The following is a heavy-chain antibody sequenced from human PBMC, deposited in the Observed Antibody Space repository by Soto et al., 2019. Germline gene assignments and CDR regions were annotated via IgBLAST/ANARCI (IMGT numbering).Heavy chain of an antibody. CDR3: ARVSSCYSKAY. J-gene: IGHJ1*01. D-gene: IGHD3-22*01. V-gene: IGHV3-21*01. CDR2: ISSSSSYI. Sequence: PGGYLRLSCASSGFTFSSYSMNWVRQAPGKRLEWVSSISSSSSYIYYADSVKGRFTISRDNAKNSLYLQMNSLRAEDTAVYYCARVSSCYSKAYWGKGTLVTVCS. CDR1: GFTFSSYS.